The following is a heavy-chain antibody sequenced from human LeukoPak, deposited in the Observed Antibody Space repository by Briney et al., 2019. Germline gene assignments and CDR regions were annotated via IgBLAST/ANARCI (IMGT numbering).Heavy chain of an antibody. Sequence: PGGSLRLSCTASGFTFGDYAMSWVRQAPGKGREWVGFISSKASGGTTEYAASVKGRFTISRDDSKSIAYLQMNRLSTDDTAVYYCTRIDDSSGYYDYFDYWGQRTLVTVSS. J-gene: IGHJ4*02. CDR2: ISSKASGGTT. CDR1: GFTFGDYA. V-gene: IGHV3-49*04. CDR3: TRIDDSSGYYDYFDY. D-gene: IGHD3-22*01.